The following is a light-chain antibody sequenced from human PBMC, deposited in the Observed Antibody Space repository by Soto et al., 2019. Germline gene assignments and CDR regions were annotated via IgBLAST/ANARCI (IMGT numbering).Light chain of an antibody. V-gene: IGLV2-14*01. J-gene: IGLJ1*01. Sequence: QSALTQPASVSGSPGQSITISCTGTSSDVGGYNYVSWYQQHPGKAPKLMIYEVSNRPSGVSIRFSASKSSTTASLTISGLQAEDEADYHCSSYTSSSIDYVFGTGTKVTVL. CDR1: SSDVGGYNY. CDR2: EVS. CDR3: SSYTSSSIDYV.